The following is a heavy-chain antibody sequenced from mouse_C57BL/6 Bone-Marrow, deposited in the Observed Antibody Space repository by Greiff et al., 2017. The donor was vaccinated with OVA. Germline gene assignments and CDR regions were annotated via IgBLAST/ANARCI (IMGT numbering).Heavy chain of an antibody. J-gene: IGHJ2*01. V-gene: IGHV2-9-1*01. CDR1: GFSLTSYA. CDR2: IWTGGGT. CDR3: ARKSYYYSSSYDYFDY. Sequence: VKLVESGPGLVAPSQSLSITCTVSGFSLTSYAISWVRQPPGKGLEWLGVIWTGGGTNYNSALKSRLSISKDNSKSQDFLKMNSLQTDDTARYYCARKSYYYSSSYDYFDYWGQGTTLTVSS. D-gene: IGHD1-1*01.